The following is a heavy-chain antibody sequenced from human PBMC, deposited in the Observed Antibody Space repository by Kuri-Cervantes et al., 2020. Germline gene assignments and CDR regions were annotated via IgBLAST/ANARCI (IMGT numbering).Heavy chain of an antibody. J-gene: IGHJ6*02. V-gene: IGHV3-11*01. CDR2: ISSSGSTI. CDR1: GFTFSDYY. CDR3: ARAIAAAGYYYYGMDV. Sequence: GGSLRLSCAASGFTFSDYYMSWIRQAPGKGLEWVSYISSSGSTIYYADSVKGRFTISRDNAKNSLYLQMNSLRAEDTAVYYCARAIAAAGYYYYGMDVWGQGTTVTVSS. D-gene: IGHD6-13*01.